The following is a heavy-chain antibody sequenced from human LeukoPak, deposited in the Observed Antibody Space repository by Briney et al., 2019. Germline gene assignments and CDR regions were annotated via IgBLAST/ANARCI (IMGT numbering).Heavy chain of an antibody. Sequence: GRSLRLSCAASGFTFSSYAMHWVRQAPGKGLEWVAVISYDGNIKYYTDSVKGRFTISRDNSKNTLYLQMNSLRAEDTAVYYCASLYYDFWSGYYDYWGQGTLVTVSS. CDR3: ASLYYDFWSGYYDY. V-gene: IGHV3-30*04. J-gene: IGHJ4*02. CDR2: ISYDGNIK. CDR1: GFTFSSYA. D-gene: IGHD3-3*01.